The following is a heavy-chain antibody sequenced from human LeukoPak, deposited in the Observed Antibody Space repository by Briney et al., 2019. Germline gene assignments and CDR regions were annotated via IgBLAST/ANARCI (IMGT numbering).Heavy chain of an antibody. CDR3: AKGGYYHDGSAYQVDY. V-gene: IGHV3-30*18. J-gene: IGHJ4*02. Sequence: PGGSLRLSCAASGFTFSNYGMHWVRQAPGKGLEWVAVISSDGSNKYYGDSVKGRFTISRDNSKNTLYLQMNSLRVEDTALYYCAKGGYYHDGSAYQVDYWGQGTLVTVSS. CDR2: ISSDGSNK. CDR1: GFTFSNYG. D-gene: IGHD3-22*01.